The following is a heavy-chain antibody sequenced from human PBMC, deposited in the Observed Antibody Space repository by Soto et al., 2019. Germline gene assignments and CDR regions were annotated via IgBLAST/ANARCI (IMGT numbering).Heavy chain of an antibody. CDR1: GGSISSGGYY. Sequence: PSETLSLTCTVSGGSISSGGYYWSWIRQPPGKGLEWIGEINHSGSTNYNPSLKSRVTISVDTSKNQFSLKLSSVTAADTAVYYCARGVLTTGGDFYYFDYWGQGTLVTVSS. CDR3: ARGVLTTGGDFYYFDY. CDR2: INHSGST. J-gene: IGHJ4*02. D-gene: IGHD4-17*01. V-gene: IGHV4-39*07.